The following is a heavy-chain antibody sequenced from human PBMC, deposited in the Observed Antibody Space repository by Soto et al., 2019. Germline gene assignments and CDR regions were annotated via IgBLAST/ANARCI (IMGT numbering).Heavy chain of an antibody. D-gene: IGHD3-10*01. Sequence: EVQLLESGGGLVQPGGSLRLSCAASGFTFSNSAMSWVGQAPGKGLEWVSVISGSGGSTYYADSVKGRFTISRDNSKNTLYLHMNSLRAEDAAVYYCAKDRGEYTSSPCDSWGQGTLVTVSS. CDR1: GFTFSNSA. V-gene: IGHV3-23*01. CDR2: ISGSGGST. J-gene: IGHJ4*02. CDR3: AKDRGEYTSSPCDS.